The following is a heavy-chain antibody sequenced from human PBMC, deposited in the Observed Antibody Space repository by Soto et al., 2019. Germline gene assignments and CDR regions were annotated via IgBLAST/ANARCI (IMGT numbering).Heavy chain of an antibody. D-gene: IGHD6-19*01. CDR2: IYWDDDK. CDR3: AHIVVAGLGYYFDY. V-gene: IGHV2-5*02. J-gene: IGHJ4*02. CDR1: GFSLSSTRMA. Sequence: QITLKESGPTLVKPTQTLTLTCTFSGFSLSSTRMAVGWIRQPPGKALEWLALIYWDDDKRYSPFLKSRRTIPNNTSXNQVVLTMSNMDPVDTARYYCAHIVVAGLGYYFDYWGQGTLVTVSS.